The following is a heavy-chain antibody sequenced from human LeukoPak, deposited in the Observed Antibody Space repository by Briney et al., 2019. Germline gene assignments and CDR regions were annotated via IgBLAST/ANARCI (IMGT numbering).Heavy chain of an antibody. CDR2: ISYDGSNK. CDR3: ARAQALVTL. Sequence: PGGSLRLSCAASGFTFSSYAMHWVRQAPGKGLEWVAVISYDGSNKYYADSVKGRFTISRDNSKNTLYLQMNSLRAEDTAVYYCARAQALVTLWGQGTLVTVSS. V-gene: IGHV3-30-3*01. CDR1: GFTFSSYA. D-gene: IGHD5-18*01. J-gene: IGHJ4*02.